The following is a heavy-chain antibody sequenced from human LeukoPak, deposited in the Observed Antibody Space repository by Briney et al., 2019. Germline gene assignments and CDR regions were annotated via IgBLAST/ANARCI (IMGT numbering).Heavy chain of an antibody. CDR1: GYSFTSYW. CDR3: ASGRDYDFWSGYYPKGTFDI. J-gene: IGHJ3*02. CDR2: LYPGDSNP. Sequence: GESLKISCKGSGYSFTSYWIGWVRQMPGKGLEWMGVLYPGDSNPRYSPSFQGQVTISADKPISTAYLQWSSLKASDTAMYYCASGRDYDFWSGYYPKGTFDIWGQGTMVTVSS. V-gene: IGHV5-51*04. D-gene: IGHD3-3*01.